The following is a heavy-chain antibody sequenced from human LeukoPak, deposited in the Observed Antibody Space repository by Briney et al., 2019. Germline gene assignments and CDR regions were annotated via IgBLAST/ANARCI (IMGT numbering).Heavy chain of an antibody. CDR3: ASLRYYYGSGSYNVYYYYGMDV. V-gene: IGHV1-69*01. Sequence: HRASVTVSCKASGGTFSSYAISWVRQAPGQGLDWMGGIIPIFGTANYAQKFQGRVTITAAESTSTAYMELSSLRFEDTAVYYCASLRYYYGSGSYNVYYYYGMDVWGKGTTVTVSS. D-gene: IGHD3-10*01. CDR1: GGTFSSYA. CDR2: IIPIFGTA. J-gene: IGHJ6*04.